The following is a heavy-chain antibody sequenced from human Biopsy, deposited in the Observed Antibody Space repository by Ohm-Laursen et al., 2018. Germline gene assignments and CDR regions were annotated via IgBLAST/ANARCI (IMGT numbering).Heavy chain of an antibody. J-gene: IGHJ4*02. CDR1: RDYISNYY. Sequence: SDTLSLTCTVSRDYISNYYWTWIRQSTGKGLVWIGYIYYTGSTNYNPSVKSRVTISVDTSKNQFSLKLNSVTAADTAVYFCARDSRGGHLNTTLITGKNLDSWGQGILVTVSS. V-gene: IGHV4-59*01. CDR3: ARDSRGGHLNTTLITGKNLDS. CDR2: IYYTGST. D-gene: IGHD3-16*01.